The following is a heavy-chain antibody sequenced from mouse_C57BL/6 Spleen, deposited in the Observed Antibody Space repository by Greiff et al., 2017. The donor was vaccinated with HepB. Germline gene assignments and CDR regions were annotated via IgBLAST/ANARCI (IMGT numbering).Heavy chain of an antibody. V-gene: IGHV3-6*01. D-gene: IGHD3-1*01. J-gene: IGHJ2*01. CDR1: GYSITSGYY. CDR3: ARGAPDY. CDR2: ISYDGSN. Sequence: EVQLVESGPGLVKPSQSLSLTCPVTGYSITSGYYWNWIRQFPGNKLEWMGYISYDGSNNYNPSLKNRISITRDTSKNQFFLKLNSVTTEDTATYYCARGAPDYWGQGTTLTVSS.